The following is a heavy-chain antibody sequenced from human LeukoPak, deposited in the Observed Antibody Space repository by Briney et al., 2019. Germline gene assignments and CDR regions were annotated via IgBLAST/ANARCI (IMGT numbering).Heavy chain of an antibody. CDR3: ARHENIIIVPTAHAFDC. D-gene: IGHD2/OR15-2a*01. CDR1: GGSISSSNYY. V-gene: IGHV4-39*01. J-gene: IGHJ4*02. CDR2: IYYSGDT. Sequence: SETLSLTCTVSGGSISSSNYYWGWIRQPPGKGLEWIGSIYYSGDTCYNPSLRSRATISVDTSKNRFSLKLSSVTAADTAVYFCARHENIIIVPTAHAFDCWGQGTLVTVSS.